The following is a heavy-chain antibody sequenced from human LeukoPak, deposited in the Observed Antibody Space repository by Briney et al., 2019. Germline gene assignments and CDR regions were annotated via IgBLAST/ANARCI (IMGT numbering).Heavy chain of an antibody. CDR2: MNHSGST. CDR1: GGSFSGYY. J-gene: IGHJ5*01. CDR3: ATEHGYCSGGSCYGGWFDS. Sequence: PSEPLTLPCAVYGGSFSGYYWSWIRQPPGKGLEWIGEMNHSGSTNYNPTIKSRATIYLDTSNNQFSLKRSIVTAADTAVYYCATEHGYCSGGSCYGGWFDSWGQGTLVTVSS. V-gene: IGHV4-34*01. D-gene: IGHD2-15*01.